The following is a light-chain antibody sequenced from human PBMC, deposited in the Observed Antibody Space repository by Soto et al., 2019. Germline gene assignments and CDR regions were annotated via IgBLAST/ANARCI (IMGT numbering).Light chain of an antibody. CDR2: GAS. Sequence: EIVMTQSPATLSVSPGERATLSYRASQSVRTNLAWYQQKPGQAPRLLIYGASTRATGIPARFSGSGSGTEFTLTITRLQSEDVAVYYCEQYNNWPPMYTFGQGTKLEIK. CDR1: QSVRTN. V-gene: IGKV3-15*01. CDR3: EQYNNWPPMYT. J-gene: IGKJ2*01.